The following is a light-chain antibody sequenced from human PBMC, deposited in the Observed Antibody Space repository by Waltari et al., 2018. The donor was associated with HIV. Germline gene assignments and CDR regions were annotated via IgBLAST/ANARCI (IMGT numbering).Light chain of an antibody. Sequence: QSVLTQPPSASGTPGQRVTIPFSGTSSNIGSNPVNWYKQLPGTAPKLLIYSNNQRPSGVPDRFSGSKSGTSASLAISGLQSEDEADYYCAAWDDSLNGYVFGTGTKVTVL. CDR3: AAWDDSLNGYV. CDR1: SSNIGSNP. V-gene: IGLV1-44*01. CDR2: SNN. J-gene: IGLJ1*01.